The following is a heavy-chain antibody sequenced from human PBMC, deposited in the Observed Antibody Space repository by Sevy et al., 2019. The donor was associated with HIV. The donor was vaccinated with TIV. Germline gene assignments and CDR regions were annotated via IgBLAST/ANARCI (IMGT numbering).Heavy chain of an antibody. J-gene: IGHJ6*02. CDR3: AKDSNRGCDGVNCYSYYYYFYGLDV. CDR2: VSWNSRYI. Sequence: GGSLRLSCAASGFPFNDHAMHWVRQVPGKGLEWVSGVSWNSRYIGYADSVKGRFTISRDNARHFLYLEMNSLRPEDTALYYCAKDSNRGCDGVNCYSYYYYFYGLDVWGQGTTVTVSS. V-gene: IGHV3-9*01. D-gene: IGHD2-21*01. CDR1: GFPFNDHA.